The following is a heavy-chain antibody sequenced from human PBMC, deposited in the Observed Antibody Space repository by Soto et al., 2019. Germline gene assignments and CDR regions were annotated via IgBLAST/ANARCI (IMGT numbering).Heavy chain of an antibody. CDR2: INPSGGAA. J-gene: IGHJ4*02. CDR3: ARAHSDSSSPDY. CDR1: GYSFTSYQ. D-gene: IGHD6-6*01. V-gene: IGHV1-46*01. Sequence: ASVKVSCKASGYSFTSYQMHWVRQAPGQGLEWIGIINPSGGAATYARKLQDRLTMTRDTSTSTVYMDLSSLRSEDTAVYHCARAHSDSSSPDYWGQGTLVTSPQ.